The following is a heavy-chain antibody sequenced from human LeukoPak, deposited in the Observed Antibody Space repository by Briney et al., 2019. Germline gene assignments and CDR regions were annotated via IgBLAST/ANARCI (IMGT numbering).Heavy chain of an antibody. D-gene: IGHD5-12*01. CDR3: ARDGGSGYDYNLDY. Sequence: PGGSLRLSCAASGFTFSSYWMSWVRQAPGKGLEWVANINQDGSEKYYVDSVKGRFTISRDNAKNSLYLQMNSLRAEDTAVYYCARDGGSGYDYNLDYWGQGTLVTVSS. CDR2: INQDGSEK. CDR1: GFTFSSYW. V-gene: IGHV3-7*01. J-gene: IGHJ4*02.